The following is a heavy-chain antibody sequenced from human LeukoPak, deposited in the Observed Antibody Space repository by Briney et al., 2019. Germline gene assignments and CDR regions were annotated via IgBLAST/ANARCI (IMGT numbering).Heavy chain of an antibody. Sequence: GGSLRLSCAASGFTFSDSAMAWVRQAPGKGLDWVSLISFSGANTYYADSVKGRFTISRDNSKNTLYLQINSLRAEDTAVYYCAKQWRGTGDAFDIWGQGTLVTVSS. D-gene: IGHD3/OR15-3a*01. J-gene: IGHJ3*02. CDR1: GFTFSDSA. V-gene: IGHV3-23*01. CDR3: AKQWRGTGDAFDI. CDR2: ISFSGANT.